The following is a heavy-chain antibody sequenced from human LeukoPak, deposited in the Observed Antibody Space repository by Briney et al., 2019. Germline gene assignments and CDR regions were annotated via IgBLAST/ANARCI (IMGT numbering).Heavy chain of an antibody. V-gene: IGHV4-34*01. J-gene: IGHJ4*02. CDR3: ARVPLRFGEFTTYYFDY. CDR2: INHSGST. D-gene: IGHD3-10*01. Sequence: SETLSLTCAVYGGSFSGYYWSWIRQPPGKGLEWMGEINHSGSTNYNPSLKSRVTISVDTSKNQFSLKLSSVTAADTAVYYCARVPLRFGEFTTYYFDYWGQGTLVTVSS. CDR1: GGSFSGYY.